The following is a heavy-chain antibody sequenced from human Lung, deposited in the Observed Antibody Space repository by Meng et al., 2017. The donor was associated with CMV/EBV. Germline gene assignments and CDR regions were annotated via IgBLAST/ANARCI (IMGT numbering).Heavy chain of an antibody. CDR3: ARSGTAILNWFDP. Sequence: SETLSLTCAVSGGSISSSDWWSWVRQPPGKGLEWIGELYHSGSTNYNPSLTSRVTISVDKSKNQFSLKLSSFTAADTAVYYFARSGTAILNWFDPWGQGHXVTVDS. V-gene: IGHV4-4*02. D-gene: IGHD1-1*01. J-gene: IGHJ5*02. CDR2: LYHSGST. CDR1: GGSISSSDW.